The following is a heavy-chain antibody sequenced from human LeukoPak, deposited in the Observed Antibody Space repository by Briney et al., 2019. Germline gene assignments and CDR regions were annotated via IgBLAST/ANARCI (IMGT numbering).Heavy chain of an antibody. J-gene: IGHJ4*02. CDR2: ISSSSSYI. CDR1: GYSISSGYY. CDR3: ARVKYSSAGNDY. V-gene: IGHV3-21*01. Sequence: ETLSLTCTVSGYSISSGYYWGWIRQPPGKGLEWVSSISSSSSYIYYADSVKGRFTISRDNAKNSLYLQMNSLRAEDTAVYYCARVKYSSAGNDYWGQGTLVTVSS. D-gene: IGHD6-25*01.